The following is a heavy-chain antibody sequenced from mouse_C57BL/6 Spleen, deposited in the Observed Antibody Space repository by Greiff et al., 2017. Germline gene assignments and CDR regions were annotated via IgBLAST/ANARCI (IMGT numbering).Heavy chain of an antibody. J-gene: IGHJ3*01. CDR1: GYAFSSYW. CDR2: IYPGDGDT. Sequence: VQLQESGAELVKPGASVKISCKASGYAFSSYWMNWVKQRPGKGLEWIGQIYPGDGDTNYNGKFKGKATLTADKSSSTAYMQLSSLTSEDSAVYYCARSDSSGYGTAYWGQGTLVTVSA. CDR3: ARSDSSGYGTAY. D-gene: IGHD3-2*02. V-gene: IGHV1-80*01.